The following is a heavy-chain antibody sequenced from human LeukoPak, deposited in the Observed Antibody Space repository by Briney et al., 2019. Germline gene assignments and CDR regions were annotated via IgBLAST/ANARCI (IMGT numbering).Heavy chain of an antibody. Sequence: ASVKVSCKASGYTFTSYGISWVRQATGQGLEWMGWMKSNNGHTGYARKFQGRVTMTRDTSISTAYMELSSLTFEDTAVYYCARGPPNWGMVGYWGQGTLVTVSS. CDR1: GYTFTSYG. V-gene: IGHV1-8*02. D-gene: IGHD7-27*01. CDR2: MKSNNGHT. CDR3: ARGPPNWGMVGY. J-gene: IGHJ4*02.